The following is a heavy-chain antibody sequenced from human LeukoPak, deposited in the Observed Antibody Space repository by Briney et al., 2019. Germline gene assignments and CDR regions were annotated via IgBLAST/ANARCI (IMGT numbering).Heavy chain of an antibody. CDR2: IYYSGST. V-gene: IGHV4-31*03. Sequence: SETLSLTCTVSGGSISSGGYYWSWIRQHPGKGLEWIGYIYYSGSTYYNQSLKSRVTISVDTSKNQFSLKLSSVTAADTAVYYCARGSPITMVRGVINWFDPWGQGTLVTVSS. CDR3: ARGSPITMVRGVINWFDP. CDR1: GGSISSGGYY. D-gene: IGHD3-10*01. J-gene: IGHJ5*02.